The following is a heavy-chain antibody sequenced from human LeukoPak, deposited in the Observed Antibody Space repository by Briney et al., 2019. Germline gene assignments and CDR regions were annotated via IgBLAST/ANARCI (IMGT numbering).Heavy chain of an antibody. CDR3: ARDNASDSSGYYSHFDY. D-gene: IGHD3-22*01. J-gene: IGHJ4*02. CDR2: IIPIFGTA. Sequence: GASVKVSCKASGGTFSSYAISWVQQAPGQGLEWMGGIIPIFGTANYAQKFQGRVTITTDESTSTAYMELSSLRSEDTAVYYCARDNASDSSGYYSHFDYWGQGTLVTVSS. V-gene: IGHV1-69*05. CDR1: GGTFSSYA.